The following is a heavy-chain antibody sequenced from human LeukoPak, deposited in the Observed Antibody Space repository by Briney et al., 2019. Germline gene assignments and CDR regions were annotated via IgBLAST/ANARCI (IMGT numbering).Heavy chain of an antibody. V-gene: IGHV1-69*13. J-gene: IGHJ6*03. Sequence: RASVKVSCKASGGTFSSYAISWVRQAPGQGLEWMGGIIPIFGTANYAQKFQGRVTITADESTSTAYMELSSLRSEDTAVYYCARDPNYYYYMDVWGKGTTVTVSS. CDR2: IIPIFGTA. CDR1: GGTFSSYA. CDR3: ARDPNYYYYMDV.